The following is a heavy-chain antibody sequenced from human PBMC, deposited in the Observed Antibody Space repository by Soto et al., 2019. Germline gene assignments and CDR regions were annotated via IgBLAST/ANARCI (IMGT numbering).Heavy chain of an antibody. V-gene: IGHV1-69*12. Sequence: QVQLVQSGAEVKKPGSSVKVSCKASGGTFSSYAISWVRQAPGQGLEWMGGIIPIFGTANYAQKFQGRVTIAADEYTSKAYMELSSLSSEDTAGYYCARDSGGEFDDWGQGTLVTVSS. CDR1: GGTFSSYA. CDR3: ARDSGGEFDD. D-gene: IGHD3-10*01. J-gene: IGHJ4*02. CDR2: IIPIFGTA.